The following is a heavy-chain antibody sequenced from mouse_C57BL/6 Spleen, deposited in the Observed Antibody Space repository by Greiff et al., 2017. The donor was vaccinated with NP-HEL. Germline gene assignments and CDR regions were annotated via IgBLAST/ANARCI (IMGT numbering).Heavy chain of an antibody. CDR1: GYSFTSYW. CDR2: IDPSASYN. J-gene: IGHJ2*01. D-gene: IGHD1-1*01. CDR3: ARGDYGSLYYFDY. Sequence: QVQLQQSGAELVRPGTSVKLSCKASGYSFTSYWMHWVKQSPGQGLEWIGAIDPSASYNNYNQKFKGKATLTVETSSSPAYMQLTSLPSDDSAVYYCARGDYGSLYYFDYWGQGTTLTVSS. V-gene: IGHV1-59*01.